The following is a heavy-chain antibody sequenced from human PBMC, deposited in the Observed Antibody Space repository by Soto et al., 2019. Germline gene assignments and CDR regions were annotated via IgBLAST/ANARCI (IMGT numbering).Heavy chain of an antibody. Sequence: EVQLVESGGGLVKPGGSLRLSCAASGFTFSSYSMNWVRQAPGKGLEWVSSISSSSSYIYYADSVKGRFTISRDNAKNSLDLQVNCLRAEDTAVYYCARDITMVGEKVSLSGYWGHGTLVTVSS. J-gene: IGHJ4*01. V-gene: IGHV3-21*01. CDR2: ISSSSSYI. D-gene: IGHD3-10*01. CDR1: GFTFSSYS. CDR3: ARDITMVGEKVSLSGY.